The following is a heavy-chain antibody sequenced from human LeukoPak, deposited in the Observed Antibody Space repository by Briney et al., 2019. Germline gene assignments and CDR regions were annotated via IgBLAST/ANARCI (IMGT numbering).Heavy chain of an antibody. V-gene: IGHV3-30*02. CDR2: IRYDGSNK. Sequence: GGSLRLSCAASGFTFSSYGMHWVRQAPGKGLEWVAFIRYDGSNKYYADSVKGRFTISRDNSKNTLYLQMNSLRAEDTAVYYCATLYCSSTSCYFHYYCYMDVWGKGTTVTVSS. CDR1: GFTFSSYG. CDR3: ATLYCSSTSCYFHYYCYMDV. D-gene: IGHD2-2*01. J-gene: IGHJ6*03.